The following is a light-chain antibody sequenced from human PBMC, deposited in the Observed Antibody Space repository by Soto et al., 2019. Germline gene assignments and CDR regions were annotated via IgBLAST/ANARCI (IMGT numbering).Light chain of an antibody. CDR3: QQATSFPPVRA. CDR2: GAT. V-gene: IGKV1-12*01. J-gene: IGKJ4*01. Sequence: DIQMTQSPSSVSASVGDRVTITCRASQASVGWVTWYQQKPGRAPTALIYGATLLHSGVPRRFSGSASGTEFTLTITSLQAEDFATYYCQQATSFPPVRAFGGGTKV. CDR1: QASVGW.